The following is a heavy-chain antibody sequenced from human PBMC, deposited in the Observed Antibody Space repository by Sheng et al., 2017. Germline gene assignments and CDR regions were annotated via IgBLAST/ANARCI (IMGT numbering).Heavy chain of an antibody. V-gene: IGHV3-48*03. CDR3: ARGRWLHSRSYYFDS. CDR1: GFSFKDYE. J-gene: IGHJ4*02. Sequence: EAQLEESGGRLVQPGGSLRLSCVASGFSFKDYEMNWVRQAPGKGLEWLSYITTSGSMIKYADSVQGRFTISRDDAKNTLNLQMTGLRVDDTGVYYCARGRWLHSRSYYFDSWGQGTLVTV. CDR2: ITTSGSMI. D-gene: IGHD3-10*01.